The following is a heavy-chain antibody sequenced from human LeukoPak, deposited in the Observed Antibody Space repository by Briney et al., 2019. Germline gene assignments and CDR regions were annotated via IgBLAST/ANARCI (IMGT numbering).Heavy chain of an antibody. CDR1: GFTFSSYG. V-gene: IGHV3-23*01. CDR2: ISGSGGST. CDR3: AKAVDTATWYNWFDP. Sequence: PGGTLRLSCAASGFTFSSYGMSWVRQAPGKGLEWVSAISGSGGSTYYADSVKGRFTISRDNSKNTLYLQMNSLRAEDTAVYYCAKAVDTATWYNWFDPWGQGTLVTVSS. D-gene: IGHD5-18*01. J-gene: IGHJ5*02.